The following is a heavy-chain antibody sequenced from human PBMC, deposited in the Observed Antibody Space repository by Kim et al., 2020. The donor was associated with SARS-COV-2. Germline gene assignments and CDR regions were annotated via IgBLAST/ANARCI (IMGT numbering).Heavy chain of an antibody. V-gene: IGHV3-23*01. D-gene: IGHD6-19*01. J-gene: IGHJ4*02. Sequence: DSGKGRFTSSRDNSKNTLSLQMNSLRAEDTAVYYCAKDSLRYSSGWGDDYWGQGTLVTVSS. CDR3: AKDSLRYSSGWGDDY.